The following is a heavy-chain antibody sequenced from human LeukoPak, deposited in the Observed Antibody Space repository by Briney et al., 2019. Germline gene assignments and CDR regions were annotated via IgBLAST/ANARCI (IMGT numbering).Heavy chain of an antibody. D-gene: IGHD6-13*01. Sequence: ASVKVSCKASGGTFSSYAISWVRQAPGQGLEWMGGIIPIFGTANYAQKFQGRVTITTDESTSTAYMELSSLRSEDTAVYYRAREGLIAAAGTGVRWFDPWGEGTLVTVSS. CDR3: AREGLIAAAGTGVRWFDP. CDR2: IIPIFGTA. V-gene: IGHV1-69*05. J-gene: IGHJ5*02. CDR1: GGTFSSYA.